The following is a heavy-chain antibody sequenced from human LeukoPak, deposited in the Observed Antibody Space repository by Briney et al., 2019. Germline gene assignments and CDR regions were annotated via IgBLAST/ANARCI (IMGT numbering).Heavy chain of an antibody. Sequence: PSETLSLTCTVSGGSISRYYWSWIRRPPGKGLEWIGYIDDSGNTNYNPSLKSQVTISVDTSKNQFSLKLSSVTAADTAVYYCARGAYDYVWGSYRQTFDYWGQGTLVTVSS. V-gene: IGHV4-59*12. CDR1: GGSISRYY. CDR3: ARGAYDYVWGSYRQTFDY. D-gene: IGHD3-16*02. CDR2: IDDSGNT. J-gene: IGHJ4*02.